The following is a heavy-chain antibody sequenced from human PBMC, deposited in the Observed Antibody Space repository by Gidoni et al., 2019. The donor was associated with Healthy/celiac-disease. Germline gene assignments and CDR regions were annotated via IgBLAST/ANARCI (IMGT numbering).Heavy chain of an antibody. CDR3: AGEMGVLWFGELSGPDGGMDV. J-gene: IGHJ6*02. CDR1: GFTFSDYY. Sequence: QVQLVESGGGLVKPGGSLRLSCAASGFTFSDYYMSWSRQAPGMGLEWVSYISSSGSTIYYADSVKGRFTISRDNAKNSLYLQMNSLRAEDTAVYYCAGEMGVLWFGELSGPDGGMDVWGQGTTVTVSS. CDR2: ISSSGSTI. D-gene: IGHD3-10*01. V-gene: IGHV3-11*01.